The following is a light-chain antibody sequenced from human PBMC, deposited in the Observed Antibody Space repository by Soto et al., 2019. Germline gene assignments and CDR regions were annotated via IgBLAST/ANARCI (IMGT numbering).Light chain of an antibody. V-gene: IGKV1-39*01. CDR3: QQSYSTPRT. J-gene: IGKJ1*01. CDR2: AAC. CDR1: QSISNY. Sequence: DIQMTQSPSSLSAAVGDRVTSTCRARQSISNYLYWYQQKPGQAPKLLMFAACTLQSGVPSRFSGGGSGTDFTLTISSLQTEDFATSYCQQSYSTPRTFGQGTKVEIK.